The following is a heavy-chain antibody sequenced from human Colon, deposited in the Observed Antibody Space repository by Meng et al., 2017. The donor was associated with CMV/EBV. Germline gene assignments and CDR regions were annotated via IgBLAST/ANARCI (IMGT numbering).Heavy chain of an antibody. CDR3: TRHEVGTGRYFDL. Sequence: SGLSFSGSGMHWVRQASGKGLEWVGSIRHKAESYETTYAASLKGRFTISRDDSKNTAYLQMNSLKIEDTAVYYCTRHEVGTGRYFDLWGRGALVTVSP. D-gene: IGHD1-14*01. CDR1: GLSFSGSG. V-gene: IGHV3-73*01. J-gene: IGHJ2*01. CDR2: IRHKAESYET.